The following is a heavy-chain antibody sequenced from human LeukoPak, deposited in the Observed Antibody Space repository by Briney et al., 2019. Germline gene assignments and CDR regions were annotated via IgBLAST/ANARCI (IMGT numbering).Heavy chain of an antibody. CDR2: IYYSGST. J-gene: IGHJ4*02. CDR3: ARWVYYDILTGYYPYFDY. D-gene: IGHD3-9*01. CDR1: GGSITSYY. Sequence: PSETPSLTCTVSGGSITSYYWSWIRQPPGKGLEWIGYIYYSGSTNYNPSLKSRVTISVDTSKNQFSLKLSSVTAADTAVYYCARWVYYDILTGYYPYFDYWGQGTLVTVSS. V-gene: IGHV4-59*01.